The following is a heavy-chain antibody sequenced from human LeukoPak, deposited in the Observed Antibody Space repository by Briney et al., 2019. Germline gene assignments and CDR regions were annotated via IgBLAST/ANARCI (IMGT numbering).Heavy chain of an antibody. CDR1: GYTFNTYW. J-gene: IGHJ4*02. V-gene: IGHV5-51*01. D-gene: IGHD6-6*01. CDR2: INPGDSDP. CDR3: AKHGVGSSWFGFDY. Sequence: GESLKISCQASGYTFNTYWIGWVRQMPGKDLEWMGIINPGDSDPRYSPSFQGRATISADRSISTAYLQWSSLKASDTAMYYCAKHGVGSSWFGFDYWGQGTLVTVSS.